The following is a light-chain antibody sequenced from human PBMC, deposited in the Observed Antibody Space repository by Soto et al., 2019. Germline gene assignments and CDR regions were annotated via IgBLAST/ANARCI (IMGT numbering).Light chain of an antibody. J-gene: IGKJ4*01. Sequence: EIVLTQSPGTLSLSPGERATLSCRASQSVSSSYLAWYQQKPGQAPRLLIYGASSRATGIPDRFSGSGSGLDFPLTISRLEPEDFEVYYCRQSRSLLTFGGGT. CDR3: RQSRSLLT. CDR1: QSVSSSY. CDR2: GAS. V-gene: IGKV3-20*01.